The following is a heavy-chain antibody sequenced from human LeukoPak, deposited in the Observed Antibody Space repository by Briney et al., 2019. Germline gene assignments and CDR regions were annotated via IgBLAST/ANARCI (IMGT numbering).Heavy chain of an antibody. Sequence: SVKVSCKASGGTFSSYAISWVRQAPGQGLEWMGGIIPIFGTANYAQKFQGRVTITTDESTSTAYMELSSLRSEDTAVYYCATVGVQLLHFNYWGQGTLVTVSS. CDR1: GGTFSSYA. V-gene: IGHV1-69*05. D-gene: IGHD2-2*01. CDR2: IIPIFGTA. J-gene: IGHJ4*02. CDR3: ATVGVQLLHFNY.